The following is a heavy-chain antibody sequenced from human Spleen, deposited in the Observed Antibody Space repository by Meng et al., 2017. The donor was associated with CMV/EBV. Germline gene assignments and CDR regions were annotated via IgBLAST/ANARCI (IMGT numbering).Heavy chain of an antibody. J-gene: IGHJ5*02. CDR1: GGSVSSGSYY. CDR2: VYYTGST. D-gene: IGHD3-10*01. Sequence: GSLRLSCTLSGGSVSSGSYYWNWIRQSSGKGLEWIGYVYYTGSTKYNSVLEGRVTISVDTSKTQFSLKLTSVTAADTAMYYCARGGLPWFGELLGNWFDPWGQGILVTVSS. CDR3: ARGGLPWFGELLGNWFDP. V-gene: IGHV4-61*01.